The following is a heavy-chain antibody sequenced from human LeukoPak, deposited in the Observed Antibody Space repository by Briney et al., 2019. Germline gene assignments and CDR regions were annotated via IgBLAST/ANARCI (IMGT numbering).Heavy chain of an antibody. J-gene: IGHJ5*02. CDR2: INSAGINT. V-gene: IGHV3-74*01. D-gene: IGHD3-22*01. CDR3: ARDLGQYYDTSDNWFDP. Sequence: GGSLRLYCAAPGFAFRNYGMHCLRQAPGKGLLWVSRINSAGINTRYADSVKGRFTISRDNAKNTLNLQINSLRAEDTAVYYCARDLGQYYDTSDNWFDPWGRGTLVTVSS. CDR1: GFAFRNYG.